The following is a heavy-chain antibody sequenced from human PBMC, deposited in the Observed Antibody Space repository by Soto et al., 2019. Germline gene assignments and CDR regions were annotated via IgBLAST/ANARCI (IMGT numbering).Heavy chain of an antibody. CDR2: IWYDGSNK. J-gene: IGHJ4*02. V-gene: IGHV3-33*01. Sequence: GGSLRLSCAASGFTFSSYGMHWVRQAPGKGLEWVAVIWYDGSNKYYADSVKGRFTISRDNSKNTLYLQMNSLRAEDTAVYYCARDRSSSWDEFDYWGQGTLVTVSS. CDR1: GFTFSSYG. CDR3: ARDRSSSWDEFDY. D-gene: IGHD6-13*01.